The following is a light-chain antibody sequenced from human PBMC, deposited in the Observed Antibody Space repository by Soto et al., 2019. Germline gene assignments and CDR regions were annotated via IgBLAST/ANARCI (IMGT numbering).Light chain of an antibody. CDR3: QHYKAFSPWT. CDR2: DVS. CDR1: QNISSW. J-gene: IGKJ1*01. V-gene: IGKV1-5*01. Sequence: DIQMTQSPSALSASVGDRVTITCRASQNISSWLAWYQQKPGKAPKSLIYDVSSLESGVPSRLSGSGSGTEFTLTISNLQPDDSATYYCQHYKAFSPWTFGQGTKVEIK.